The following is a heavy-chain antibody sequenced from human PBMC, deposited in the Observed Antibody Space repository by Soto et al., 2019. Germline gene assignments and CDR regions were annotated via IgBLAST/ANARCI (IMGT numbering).Heavy chain of an antibody. Sequence: EVQLVESGGGLVQPGGSLRLSCAASGFTFSSYSMNWVRQAPGKGLEWVSYISSSSSTIYYADSVKGRFTISRDNAKNSLYLQIKSLRDEETAVYYCARDPHECSWYPGGMDVWCQGTTVTVSS. J-gene: IGHJ6*02. D-gene: IGHD6-13*01. CDR3: ARDPHECSWYPGGMDV. CDR2: ISSSSSTI. V-gene: IGHV3-48*02. CDR1: GFTFSSYS.